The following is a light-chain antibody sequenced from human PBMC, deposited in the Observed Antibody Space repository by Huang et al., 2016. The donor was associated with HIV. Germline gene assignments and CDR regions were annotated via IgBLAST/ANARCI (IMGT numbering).Light chain of an antibody. CDR3: QQYGSSYT. Sequence: EIVLTQSPGTFSLSPGERATLSCRASQSVSSSYLAWYRQRPGQTPRLVIYGTSNRASVSPDRCSGSGSGTDFTLTISRLEPEDFAVYYCQQYGSSYTFGQGTKLEIK. J-gene: IGKJ2*01. CDR1: QSVSSSY. V-gene: IGKV3-20*01. CDR2: GTS.